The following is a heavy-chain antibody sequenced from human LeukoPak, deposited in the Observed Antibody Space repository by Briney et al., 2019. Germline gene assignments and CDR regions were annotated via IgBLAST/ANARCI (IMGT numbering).Heavy chain of an antibody. J-gene: IGHJ4*02. CDR3: ARALWFGETFPAY. Sequence: GGSLRLSCAASGFTFSSYEMNWVRQAPGKGLEWVSYISSSSSTIYYADSVKGRFTISRDNATNSLYLQMNSLRAEDTAVYYCARALWFGETFPAYWGQGTLVTVSS. CDR1: GFTFSSYE. V-gene: IGHV3-48*01. CDR2: ISSSSSTI. D-gene: IGHD3-10*01.